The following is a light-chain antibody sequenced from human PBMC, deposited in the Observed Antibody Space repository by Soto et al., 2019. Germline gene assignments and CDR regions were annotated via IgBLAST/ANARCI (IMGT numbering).Light chain of an antibody. CDR3: QQLNSYPLN. J-gene: IGKJ4*01. CDR2: AAS. Sequence: DIQLTQSPSFLSASVGDRVTITCRASQGISSYLAWYQQKPGKAPKLLIYAASTLQSGVPSRFSGSGSGTEFTLTISSLQPEDFATYDCQQLNSYPLNFGGGTKVEIK. CDR1: QGISSY. V-gene: IGKV1-9*01.